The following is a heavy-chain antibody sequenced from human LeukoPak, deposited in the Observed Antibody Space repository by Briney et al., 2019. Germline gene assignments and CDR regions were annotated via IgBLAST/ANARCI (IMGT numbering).Heavy chain of an antibody. D-gene: IGHD6-19*01. CDR2: ISWNSGSI. CDR3: AKDLSSGWYGDAFDI. Sequence: GGSLGLSCAASGFTFDDYAMHWVRQAPGKGLEWVSGISWNSGSIGYADSVKGRFTISRDNAKNSLYLQMNSLRAEDTALYYCAKDLSSGWYGDAFDIWGQGTMVTVSS. V-gene: IGHV3-9*01. J-gene: IGHJ3*02. CDR1: GFTFDDYA.